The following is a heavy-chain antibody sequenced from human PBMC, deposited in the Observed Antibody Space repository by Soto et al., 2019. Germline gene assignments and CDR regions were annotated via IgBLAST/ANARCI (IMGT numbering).Heavy chain of an antibody. CDR1: GYSFTSYW. CDR2: IYPGDSDT. D-gene: IGHD5-12*01. J-gene: IGHJ4*02. Sequence: GESLKISCKGSGYSFTSYWIGWVRQMPGKGLEWMGIIYPGDSDTRYSPSFQGQVTISADKSISTAYLQWSSLKASDTAMYYCARHRRGMATTCPYYFDYWGQGTLVTVSS. V-gene: IGHV5-51*01. CDR3: ARHRRGMATTCPYYFDY.